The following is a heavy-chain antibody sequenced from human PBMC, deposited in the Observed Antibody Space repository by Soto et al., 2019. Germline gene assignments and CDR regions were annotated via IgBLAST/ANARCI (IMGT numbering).Heavy chain of an antibody. Sequence: SETLSLTCTVSGGSISSYYWSWIRQPAGKGLEWIGRIYTSGSTNYNPSLKSRVTISVDTSKNQFSLKLSSVTAADTAVYYCARALICITMVRGVIITHDWFDPWGQGTLVTVSS. V-gene: IGHV4-4*07. CDR3: ARALICITMVRGVIITHDWFDP. J-gene: IGHJ5*02. D-gene: IGHD3-10*01. CDR2: IYTSGST. CDR1: GGSISSYY.